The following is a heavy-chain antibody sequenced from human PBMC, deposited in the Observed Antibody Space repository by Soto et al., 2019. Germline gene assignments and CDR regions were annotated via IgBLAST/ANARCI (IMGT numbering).Heavy chain of an antibody. CDR2: IYTSGST. D-gene: IGHD2-21*02. Sequence: TLSLTCTVSGGSISSYYWSWIRQPAGKGLEWIGRIYTSGSTNYNPSLKSRVTMSVDTSKNQFSLKLSSVTAADTAVYYCARVTATPGYNWFDPWGQGTLVTV. V-gene: IGHV4-4*07. CDR3: ARVTATPGYNWFDP. CDR1: GGSISSYY. J-gene: IGHJ5*02.